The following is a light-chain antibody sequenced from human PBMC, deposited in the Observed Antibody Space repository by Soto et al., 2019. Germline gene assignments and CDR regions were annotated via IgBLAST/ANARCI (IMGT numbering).Light chain of an antibody. CDR1: QSVTDNY. J-gene: IGKJ1*01. V-gene: IGKV3-20*01. Sequence: EIVLTQSPATLSLSPGERATLSSRASQSVTDNYLAWYQQKPGQAPRLVISGASSRTSGIPDRFSAGGSGTDFTLTISRLEPEDFAVYYCQQYTRAPLTFGQGTKVDIK. CDR2: GAS. CDR3: QQYTRAPLT.